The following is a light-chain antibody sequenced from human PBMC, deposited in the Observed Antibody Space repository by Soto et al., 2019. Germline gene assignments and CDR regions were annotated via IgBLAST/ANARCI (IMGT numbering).Light chain of an antibody. V-gene: IGLV2-14*01. J-gene: IGLJ1*01. CDR3: SSYIRSSTYV. CDR1: SSDIGRYNY. CDR2: DVS. Sequence: QSALTQPASVSGSPGQSITISCIGTSSDIGRYNYVSWYQQYPGKAPKFIIYDVSNRPSGVSNRFSGSKSGNTASLTISGLQAEYVADYYSSSYIRSSTYVFGTGTNVTVL.